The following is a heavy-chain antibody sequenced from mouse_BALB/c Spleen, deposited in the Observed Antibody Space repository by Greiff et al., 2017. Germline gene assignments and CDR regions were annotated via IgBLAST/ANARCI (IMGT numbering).Heavy chain of an antibody. V-gene: IGHV10-1*02. CDR3: VSFDGLDY. Sequence: EVQVVESGGGLVQPKGSLKLSCAASGFTFNTYAMNWVRQAPGKGLEWVARIRSKSNNYATYYADSVKDRFTISRDDSQSMLYLQMNNLKTEDTAMYYCVSFDGLDYWGQGTSVTVSS. J-gene: IGHJ4*01. D-gene: IGHD2-3*01. CDR2: IRSKSNNYAT. CDR1: GFTFNTYA.